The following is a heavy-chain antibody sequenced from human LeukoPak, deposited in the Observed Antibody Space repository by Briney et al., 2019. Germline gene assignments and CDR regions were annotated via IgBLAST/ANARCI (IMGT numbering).Heavy chain of an antibody. CDR1: GGSISSYY. CDR2: IYYSGST. D-gene: IGHD5-12*01. V-gene: IGHV4-59*01. J-gene: IGHJ6*02. CDR3: SSSGHSGPPAHYYGMDV. Sequence: SETLSLTCTVSGGSISSYYWSWIRQPPGKGLVWIGYIYYSGSTPYNPSPESGVSITADTSNNHFSLMLISATAADTAAEYFSSSGHSGPPAHYYGMDVWGQGTTVTVSS.